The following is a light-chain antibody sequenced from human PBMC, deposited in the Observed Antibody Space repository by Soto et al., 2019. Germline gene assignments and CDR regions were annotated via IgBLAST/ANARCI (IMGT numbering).Light chain of an antibody. Sequence: QSALTQPPSASGSPGQSVTISCTGTSSDVCGYNFVSWYQQHPGKAPKLMIYEVSERPSGVPDRFSGSKSGNTASLTVSGLQADDEADYYCSSSAGSNIVVFGGGTKLTVL. CDR3: SSSAGSNIVV. CDR1: SSDVCGYNF. V-gene: IGLV2-8*01. J-gene: IGLJ2*01. CDR2: EVS.